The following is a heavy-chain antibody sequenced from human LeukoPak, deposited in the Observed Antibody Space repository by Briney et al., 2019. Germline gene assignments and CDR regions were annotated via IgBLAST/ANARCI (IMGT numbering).Heavy chain of an antibody. CDR3: ARGDSSSLRTDFDY. Sequence: SETLSLTCTVSGGSISSSSYYWGWIRQPPGKGLEWIGGIYYSGSTYYNPSLKSRVTISVDTSKNQFSLKLSSVTAADTAVYYCARGDSSSLRTDFDYWGQGTLVTVSS. D-gene: IGHD6-13*01. CDR1: GGSISSSSYY. CDR2: IYYSGST. V-gene: IGHV4-39*01. J-gene: IGHJ4*02.